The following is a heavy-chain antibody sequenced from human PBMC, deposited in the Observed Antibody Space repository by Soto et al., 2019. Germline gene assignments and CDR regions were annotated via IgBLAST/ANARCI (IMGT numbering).Heavy chain of an antibody. V-gene: IGHV1-69*01. CDR1: GGTFSSYA. D-gene: IGHD1-26*01. CDR3: TSLVAAGDGDY. J-gene: IGHJ4*02. CDR2: LIPIFGTA. Sequence: QVQLVQSGAEVKKPGSSVKVSCKASGGTFSSYAISWVRQAPGQGLEWMGGLIPIFGTANYAQKFQGSVTITADESTRTAYMELSSLRSEDTAVYYCTSLVAAGDGDYWGQGTLVTVSS.